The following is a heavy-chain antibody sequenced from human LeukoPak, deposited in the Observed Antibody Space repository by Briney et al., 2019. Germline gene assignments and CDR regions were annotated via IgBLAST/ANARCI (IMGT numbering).Heavy chain of an antibody. CDR1: GGSISSSSYY. CDR2: ISSSGSTI. CDR3: ARDIAAAGDLNFDY. Sequence: LSLTCTVSGGSISSSSYYWGWIRQPPGKGLEWVSYISSSGSTIYYADSVKGRFTISRDNAKNSLYLQMSSLRAEDTAVYYCARDIAAAGDLNFDYWGQGTLVTVSS. D-gene: IGHD6-13*01. J-gene: IGHJ4*02. V-gene: IGHV3-11*04.